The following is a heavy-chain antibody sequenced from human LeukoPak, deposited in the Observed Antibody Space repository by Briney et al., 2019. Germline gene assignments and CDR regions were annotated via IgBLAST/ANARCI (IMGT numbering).Heavy chain of an antibody. D-gene: IGHD2-2*01. J-gene: IGHJ4*02. V-gene: IGHV1-3*01. CDR1: GYTFTSYA. Sequence: ASVKVSCKASGYTFTSYAMHWVRQAPGQRLEWMGWINAGNGNTKYSQKFQGRVTITRDTSASTAYMELSSLRSEDTAVYYCARDFGVVVPAAMRGFDYWGQGTLVTVSS. CDR2: INAGNGNT. CDR3: ARDFGVVVPAAMRGFDY.